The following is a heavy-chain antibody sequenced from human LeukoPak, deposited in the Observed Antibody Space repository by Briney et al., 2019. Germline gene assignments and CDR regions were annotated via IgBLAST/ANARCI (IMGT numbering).Heavy chain of an antibody. Sequence: ASVKVSCKVSGYTFTEMSIHWVRQTPGKGLEWLRGIDPESGERVYAQNFRGRVTMSEDTSTDTAYMEVSSLRSEDTAIYYCADFGVVTNWFDPWGQGTLVTVSS. CDR1: GYTFTEMS. J-gene: IGHJ5*02. CDR2: IDPESGER. CDR3: ADFGVVTNWFDP. V-gene: IGHV1-24*01. D-gene: IGHD3-3*01.